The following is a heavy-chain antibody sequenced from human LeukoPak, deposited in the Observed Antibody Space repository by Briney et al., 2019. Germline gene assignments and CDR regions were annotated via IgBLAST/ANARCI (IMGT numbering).Heavy chain of an antibody. Sequence: GGSLRLSCAASGFTFSSYGMNWVRQAPGKGLEWISGISPSGGSTYYADSVKGRFTISRDNAKNSLYLQMNSLRAEDTAVYYCAGQSRLGYCSGGSCYSQPFDPWGQGTLVTVSS. CDR1: GFTFSSYG. CDR2: ISPSGGST. V-gene: IGHV3-23*01. J-gene: IGHJ5*02. D-gene: IGHD2-15*01. CDR3: AGQSRLGYCSGGSCYSQPFDP.